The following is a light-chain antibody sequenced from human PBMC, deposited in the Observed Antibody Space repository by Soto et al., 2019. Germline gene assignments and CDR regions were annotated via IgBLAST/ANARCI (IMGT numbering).Light chain of an antibody. Sequence: IRMTHSPSSFSASTGYRFNITCRASQGISSYLAWYQQKPGKVPSLLIYAASTLQPGVPSRFSGSGSGTDFTLTISSLKPEDVATYYCQKYFSAPFTFGPGTKVDIK. CDR2: AAS. CDR3: QKYFSAPFT. V-gene: IGKV1-27*01. J-gene: IGKJ3*01. CDR1: QGISSY.